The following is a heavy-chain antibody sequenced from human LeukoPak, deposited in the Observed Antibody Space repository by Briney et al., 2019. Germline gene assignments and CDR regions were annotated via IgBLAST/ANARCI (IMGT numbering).Heavy chain of an antibody. Sequence: ASVKVSCKASGYTFTSYYMHWVRQAPGQGLEWMGIINPSGGSTSYAQKFQGRVTMTRDMSTSTVYMELGSLRFEDAAVYYCARGYCTNGVCQYWYFDLWGRGTLVTVSS. CDR3: ARGYCTNGVCQYWYFDL. D-gene: IGHD2-8*01. CDR2: INPSGGST. V-gene: IGHV1-46*01. J-gene: IGHJ2*01. CDR1: GYTFTSYY.